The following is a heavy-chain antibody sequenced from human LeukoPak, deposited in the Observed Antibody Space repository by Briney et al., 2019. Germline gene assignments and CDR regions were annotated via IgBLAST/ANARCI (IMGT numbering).Heavy chain of an antibody. CDR3: ARVRGYCSSTSCYRLAFDI. V-gene: IGHV4-34*01. J-gene: IGHJ3*02. Sequence: SETLSLTCAVYGGSFSGYYWSWIRHPPGKGLEWIGEINHSGSTNYNPSLKSRVTISVDTSKNQFSLKLSSVTAADTAVYYCARVRGYCSSTSCYRLAFDIWGQGTMVTVSS. D-gene: IGHD2-2*02. CDR1: GGSFSGYY. CDR2: INHSGST.